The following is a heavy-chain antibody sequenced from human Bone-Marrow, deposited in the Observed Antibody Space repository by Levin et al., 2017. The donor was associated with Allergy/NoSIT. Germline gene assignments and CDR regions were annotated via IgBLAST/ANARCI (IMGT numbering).Heavy chain of an antibody. Sequence: PGGSLRLSCAVSSDSISSTSHYWGWIRQPPGKGLEWIGSIYYSGNTYYDPSLKSRVTISVDTSKNQFSLKLRSVTAADTAVYYCAREGYYGSEKEDAFDIWGQGTLVIVSS. D-gene: IGHD3-16*01. CDR3: AREGYYGSEKEDAFDI. J-gene: IGHJ3*02. V-gene: IGHV4-39*01. CDR2: IYYSGNT. CDR1: SDSISSTSHY.